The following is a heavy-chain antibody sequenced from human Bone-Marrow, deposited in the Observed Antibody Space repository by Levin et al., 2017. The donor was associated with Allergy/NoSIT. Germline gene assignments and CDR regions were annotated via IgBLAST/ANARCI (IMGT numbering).Heavy chain of an antibody. D-gene: IGHD2-15*01. CDR1: GGTFSNYA. V-gene: IGHV1-69*04. CDR2: FTPFFGGP. Sequence: SVKVSCKASGGTFSNYAINWVRQAPGQGLEWMGRFTPFFGGPDYAQKFQGRVTITADIFTSTTYLELSSLRSEDTAIYYCVSAGGVAAATPSLGDVRYWFDPWGQGTLVTVSS. J-gene: IGHJ5*02. CDR3: VSAGGVAAATPSLGDVRYWFDP.